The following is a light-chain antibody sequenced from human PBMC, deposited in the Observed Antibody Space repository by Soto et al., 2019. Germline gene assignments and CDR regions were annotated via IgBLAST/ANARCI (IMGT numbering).Light chain of an antibody. CDR3: CSYAGSSTYV. V-gene: IGLV2-23*01. Sequence: QSVLTQPASVSGSPGQSITIFCTGTSNDIGSYKFVSWYQQHPGEAPKLVIYEGSKRPSGVSNRFSGSKSGNTASLTISGLQSEDEADYYCCSYAGSSTYVFGTGTKVTVL. J-gene: IGLJ1*01. CDR1: SNDIGSYKF. CDR2: EGS.